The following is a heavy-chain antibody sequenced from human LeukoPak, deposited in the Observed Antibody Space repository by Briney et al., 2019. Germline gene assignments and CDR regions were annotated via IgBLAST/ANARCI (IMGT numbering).Heavy chain of an antibody. CDR2: IYTSGST. V-gene: IGHV4-4*07. J-gene: IGHJ6*02. CDR1: GGSISSYY. Sequence: SETLSLTCTVSGGSISSYYWSWIRQPAGKGLEWIGRIYTSGSTNYNPSLKSRVTMSVDTSKNQFSLKLSSVTAADTAVYYCARDDRYQLLKFEPFRYYYGMDVWGQGTTVTVSS. CDR3: ARDDRYQLLKFEPFRYYYGMDV. D-gene: IGHD2-2*01.